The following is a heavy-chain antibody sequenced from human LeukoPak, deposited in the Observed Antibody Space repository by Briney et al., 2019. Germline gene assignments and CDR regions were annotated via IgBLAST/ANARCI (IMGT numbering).Heavy chain of an antibody. CDR1: GFTFSSYE. J-gene: IGHJ4*02. CDR2: ISSSGSTI. D-gene: IGHD6-13*01. Sequence: GGSLRLSCAASGFTFSSYEMNWVRQAPGKGLEWVSYISSSGSTIYYADSVKGRFTISRDNAKNSLYLQMNSLRAEDTAVCYCARSPYSSSWYIDYWGQGTLVTVSS. CDR3: ARSPYSSSWYIDY. V-gene: IGHV3-48*03.